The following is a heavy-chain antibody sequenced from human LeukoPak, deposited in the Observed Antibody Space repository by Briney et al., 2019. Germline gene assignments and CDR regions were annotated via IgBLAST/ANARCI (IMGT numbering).Heavy chain of an antibody. V-gene: IGHV1-46*01. Sequence: ASVKVSCKASGYTFTNYYMHWVRQAPGQGLERMGIINPSDGGTNYAQKFQGRVTLTRDMSTSTVYMELSSLRSEDTAVYYCARDRGITVFGVVMDVWGKGTTVTVSS. CDR1: GYTFTNYY. D-gene: IGHD3-3*01. CDR3: ARDRGITVFGVVMDV. CDR2: INPSDGGT. J-gene: IGHJ6*04.